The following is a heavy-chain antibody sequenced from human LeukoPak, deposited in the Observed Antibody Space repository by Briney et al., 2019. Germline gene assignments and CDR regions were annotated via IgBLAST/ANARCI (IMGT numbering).Heavy chain of an antibody. CDR3: TRAPYSNYVNLDY. CDR2: IRSKAYGGTT. CDR1: DFTFGDYA. J-gene: IGHJ4*02. Sequence: GGSLRLSCTASDFTFGDYAMSWVRQAPGKGLEWVGFIRSKAYGGTTEYAASVKGRFTISRDDSKSIAYLQMNSLRTEDTAVYYCTRAPYSNYVNLDYWGQGTLVTVSS. D-gene: IGHD4-11*01. V-gene: IGHV3-49*04.